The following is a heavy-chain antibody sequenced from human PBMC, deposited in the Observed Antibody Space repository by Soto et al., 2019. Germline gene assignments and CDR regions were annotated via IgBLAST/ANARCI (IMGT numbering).Heavy chain of an antibody. Sequence: QVQLQESGPGLVKPSETLSLTCSVSGGSISSYYWSWIRQPPGKGLEWIAYIYYSVTSYNPSLKSRVSISVDTSKNQFSLKLSSVTAADTAVYYCARTYDGSGPNSGGYSFDNWGQGTMVTVSS. V-gene: IGHV4-59*01. D-gene: IGHD3-22*01. CDR3: ARTYDGSGPNSGGYSFDN. CDR2: IYYSVT. CDR1: GGSISSYY. J-gene: IGHJ3*02.